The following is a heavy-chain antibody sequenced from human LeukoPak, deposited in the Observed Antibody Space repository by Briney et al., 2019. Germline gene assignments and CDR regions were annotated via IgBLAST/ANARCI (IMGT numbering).Heavy chain of an antibody. CDR3: ASPVRTHRFDY. Sequence: KPSETLSLTWSLSGGSISSCDYQWGWIRQPPGERLEWLGTIYYNGNTYYNPSLQRRVIISVDTSKNQFSLKLTSVTAPDTAVYYCASPVRTHRFDYWGQGILVTVPS. D-gene: IGHD1-14*01. J-gene: IGHJ4*02. CDR2: IYYNGNT. CDR1: GGSISSCDYQ. V-gene: IGHV4-39*01.